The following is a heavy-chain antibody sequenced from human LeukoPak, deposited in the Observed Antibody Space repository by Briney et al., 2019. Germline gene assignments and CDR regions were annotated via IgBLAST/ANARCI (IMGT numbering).Heavy chain of an antibody. Sequence: PRGSLRLSCAASGFTFTGYWMTWVRQAPGKGLEWVATITQDGSEKYYVDSVKGRFTISRDNAKNSLYLQMNSLRAEDTAVYYCAKRGIYQNWFDPWGPGTLVTVSS. CDR1: GFTFTGYW. V-gene: IGHV3-7*01. D-gene: IGHD2-2*01. CDR3: AKRGIYQNWFDP. CDR2: ITQDGSEK. J-gene: IGHJ5*02.